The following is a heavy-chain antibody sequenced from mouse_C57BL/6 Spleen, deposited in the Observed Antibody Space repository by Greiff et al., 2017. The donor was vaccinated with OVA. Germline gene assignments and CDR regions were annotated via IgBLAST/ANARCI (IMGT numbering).Heavy chain of an antibody. CDR3: ARSAYGSSYAMDY. Sequence: EVQLVESGPELVKPGASVKIPCKASGYTFTDYNMDWVKQSHGKSLEWIGDINPNNGGTIYNQKFKGKATLTVDKSSSTAYVGRRSLTSEDTAVYYCARSAYGSSYAMDYWGQGTSVTVSS. J-gene: IGHJ4*01. CDR1: GYTFTDYN. CDR2: INPNNGGT. V-gene: IGHV1-18*01. D-gene: IGHD1-1*01.